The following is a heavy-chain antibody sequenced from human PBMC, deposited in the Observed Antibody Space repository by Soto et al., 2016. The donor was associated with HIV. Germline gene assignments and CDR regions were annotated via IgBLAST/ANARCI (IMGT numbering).Heavy chain of an antibody. D-gene: IGHD3-3*01. Sequence: QVRLEQWGAGLVKPSETLSLSCAVYGMSFTGDSWTWIRQAPGKGLEWIGEVNPSGAATYNPSLKSRVTISADTSKNQFPLKLRSVTSADTSIYYCARLLKTEPAYDFWSGFYGWFDPWGLGTRVIVSS. CDR3: ARLLKTEPAYDFWSGFYGWFDP. CDR2: VNPSGAA. CDR1: GMSFTGDS. V-gene: IGHV4-34*01. J-gene: IGHJ5*02.